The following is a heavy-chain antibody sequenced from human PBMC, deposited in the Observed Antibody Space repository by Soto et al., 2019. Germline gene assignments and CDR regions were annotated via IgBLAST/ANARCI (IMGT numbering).Heavy chain of an antibody. CDR2: VYYSGTT. CDR1: GGSVSDKTYY. V-gene: IGHV4-61*01. CDR3: ARTTAVPNTLRSRYFFDY. J-gene: IGHJ4*02. D-gene: IGHD4-17*01. Sequence: SETLSLTCSVSGGSVSDKTYYWSWIRQPPGKRLEWIGYVYYSGTTNYSPSLKSRVTISVDLSKNRFSLRLSSVTTADTALYYCARTTAVPNTLRSRYFFDYWGQGTLVTVSS.